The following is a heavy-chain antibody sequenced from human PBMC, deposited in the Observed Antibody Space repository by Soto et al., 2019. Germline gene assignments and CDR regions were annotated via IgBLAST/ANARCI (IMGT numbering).Heavy chain of an antibody. V-gene: IGHV3-30-3*01. D-gene: IGHD4-17*01. J-gene: IGHJ4*02. CDR1: GFTFSSNA. CDR3: AKDRDYGGVASYFDY. Sequence: QVQLVESGGGVVQPGRSLRLSCAASGFTFSSNAMHWVRQAPGKGLEWVAVLSYDGSNKYYADSVKGRFTISRDNSKNTLYLQMNSLRVDDTAVYYCAKDRDYGGVASYFDYWGRGTLVSVSS. CDR2: LSYDGSNK.